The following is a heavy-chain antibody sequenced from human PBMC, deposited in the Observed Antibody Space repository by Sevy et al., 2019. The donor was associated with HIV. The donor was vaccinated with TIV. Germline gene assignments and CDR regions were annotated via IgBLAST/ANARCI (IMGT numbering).Heavy chain of an antibody. V-gene: IGHV3-30*18. J-gene: IGHJ6*02. CDR2: ISYDGSNK. CDR1: GFTFSSYG. Sequence: GGSLRLSCAASGFTFSSYGMHWVRQAPGKGLEWVAVISYDGSNKYYADSVKGRFTISRDNSKNTLYLQMNSLRAEDTAVYYCAKDRPKVQGGMDVWGQGTTVTVSS. CDR3: AKDRPKVQGGMDV. D-gene: IGHD3-10*01.